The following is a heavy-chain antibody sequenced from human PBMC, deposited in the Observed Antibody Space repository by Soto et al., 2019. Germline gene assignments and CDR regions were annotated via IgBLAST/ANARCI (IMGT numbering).Heavy chain of an antibody. CDR3: AKDIGGITTVRVSGMDV. V-gene: IGHV3-23*01. CDR1: GFTFSSYA. J-gene: IGHJ6*02. D-gene: IGHD3-10*01. Sequence: EVQLLESGGGLEQPGGSLRLACAASGFTFSSYAMSWVRQAPGKGLEWVSGISGSGGTTYYADSVRGRFTISRDNSKNTLYLQMNSLRAEDTAIYYCAKDIGGITTVRVSGMDVWGQGTTVTVSS. CDR2: ISGSGGTT.